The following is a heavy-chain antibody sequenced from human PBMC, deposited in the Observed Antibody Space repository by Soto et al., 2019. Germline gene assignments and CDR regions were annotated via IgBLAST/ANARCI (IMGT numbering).Heavy chain of an antibody. J-gene: IGHJ6*02. D-gene: IGHD3-3*01. V-gene: IGHV4-34*01. Sequence: PSETLSLTCAVYGGSFSGYYWSWIRQPPGKGLEWIGEINHSGSTNYNPSLKSRVTISVDTSKNQFSLKLSSVTAADTAVYYCARGSGSSIWSGYRKPQFYYYGMDVWGQGXTVTVSS. CDR3: ARGSGSSIWSGYRKPQFYYYGMDV. CDR1: GGSFSGYY. CDR2: INHSGST.